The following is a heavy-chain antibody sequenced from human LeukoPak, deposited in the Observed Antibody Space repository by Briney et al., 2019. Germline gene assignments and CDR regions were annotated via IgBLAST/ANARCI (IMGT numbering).Heavy chain of an antibody. Sequence: QTSETLSLTCTVSGGSISNYYWSWIRQPAGKGLEWIGRIYSSGTTIYNPSLKSRVTMSVDTSKNQFSLKLSSVTAADTAVYFCASGSSGYDPWGQGTLVTVSS. CDR3: ASGSSGYDP. J-gene: IGHJ5*02. D-gene: IGHD5-12*01. V-gene: IGHV4-4*07. CDR2: IYSSGTT. CDR1: GGSISNYY.